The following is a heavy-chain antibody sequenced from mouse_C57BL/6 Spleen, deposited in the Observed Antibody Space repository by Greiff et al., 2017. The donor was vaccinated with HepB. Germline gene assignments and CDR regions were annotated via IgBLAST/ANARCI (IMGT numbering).Heavy chain of an antibody. Sequence: QVQLKESGAELAKPGASVKLSCKASGYTFTSYWMHWVKQRPGQGLEWIGYINPSSGYTKYNQKFKDKATLTADKSSSTAYMQLSSLTYEDSAVYYCARNWDGAYYAMDYWGQGTSVTVSS. CDR1: GYTFTSYW. CDR3: ARNWDGAYYAMDY. CDR2: INPSSGYT. D-gene: IGHD4-1*01. J-gene: IGHJ4*01. V-gene: IGHV1-7*01.